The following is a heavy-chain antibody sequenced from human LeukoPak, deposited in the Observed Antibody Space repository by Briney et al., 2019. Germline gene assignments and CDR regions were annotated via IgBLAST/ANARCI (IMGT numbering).Heavy chain of an antibody. V-gene: IGHV3-23*01. CDR3: AKDIQLST. J-gene: IGHJ3*01. CDR2: IGASGEST. Sequence: GRSLRLSCAASGFTFSVAAMTWVRQAPGKGLEWVSLIGASGESTHYADSVKGRFTISRDNSKNTLSLQMNSLRVEDTAMYFCAKDIQLSTWGLGTMVTVSS. CDR1: GFTFSVAA. D-gene: IGHD5-24*01.